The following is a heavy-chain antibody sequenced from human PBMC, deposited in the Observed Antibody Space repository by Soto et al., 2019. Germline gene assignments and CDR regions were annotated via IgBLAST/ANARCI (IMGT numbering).Heavy chain of an antibody. CDR1: GFTFSSYG. J-gene: IGHJ4*02. D-gene: IGHD3-3*01. Sequence: QVQLVESGGGVVQPGRSLRLSCAASGFTFSSYGMHWVRQAPGKGLEWVAVISYDGSNKYYADSVKGRFTISRDNSKNTLYLQMNSLRAEDTAVYYCAKDYNYDFWSGYYPVDYWGQGTLVTVS. CDR3: AKDYNYDFWSGYYPVDY. CDR2: ISYDGSNK. V-gene: IGHV3-30*18.